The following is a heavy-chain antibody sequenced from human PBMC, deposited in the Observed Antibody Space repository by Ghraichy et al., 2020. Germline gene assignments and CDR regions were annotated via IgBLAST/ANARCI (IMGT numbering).Heavy chain of an antibody. Sequence: GGSLRLSCPVSGFTFSSYSMHWVHQAPGKGLEWVSFIDSSSSYIYYADSVKGRFTVSRDNAKNSLYLQMNSLRAEDTAVYYCARDPGYCSGGHCYYDAFDLWGQGTMVTVSS. CDR2: IDSSSSYI. CDR3: ARDPGYCSGGHCYYDAFDL. D-gene: IGHD2-15*01. V-gene: IGHV3-21*01. J-gene: IGHJ3*01. CDR1: GFTFSSYS.